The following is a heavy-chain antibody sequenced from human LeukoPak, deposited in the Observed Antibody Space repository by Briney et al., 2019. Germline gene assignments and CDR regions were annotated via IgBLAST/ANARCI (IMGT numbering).Heavy chain of an antibody. CDR1: GFTFTGFG. D-gene: IGHD4-17*01. J-gene: IGHJ4*02. Sequence: GGSLRLSCEASGFTFTGFGVHWVRQAPGKGLEWLAVISDDGTNKHYADSVKGRFTISRDNAKNTLYLQINSLRAEDTAVYYCARGGDYPFDYWGQGTLVTVSS. CDR3: ARGGDYPFDY. CDR2: ISDDGTNK. V-gene: IGHV3-30*03.